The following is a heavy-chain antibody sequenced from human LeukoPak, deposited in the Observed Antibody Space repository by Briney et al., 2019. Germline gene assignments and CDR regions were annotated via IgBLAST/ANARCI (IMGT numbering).Heavy chain of an antibody. CDR2: ISDTSYTI. V-gene: IGHV3-48*02. D-gene: IGHD3-3*02. J-gene: IGHJ4*02. CDR1: GFTFSTYS. Sequence: GGSLRLSCVASGFTFSTYSMNWVRQAPGKGLEWVSYISDTSYTIYYADSVKGRFTISRDNAKNSLYLQMSRLRDGDTAVYYCARAFLGGDYWGQGTLVTVSS. CDR3: ARAFLGGDY.